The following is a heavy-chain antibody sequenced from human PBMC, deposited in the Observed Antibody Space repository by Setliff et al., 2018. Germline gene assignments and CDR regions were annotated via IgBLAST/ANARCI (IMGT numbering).Heavy chain of an antibody. Sequence: GASVKVSCKASGGTFSSYAISWVRQAPGQGLEWMGGIIPIFGTANHAQKFQGRVTITADESTSTASMELSSLRSEDTAVYYCAREGYYDILTGYPGPLYGMDVWGQGTTVTVSS. CDR2: IIPIFGTA. CDR1: GGTFSSYA. CDR3: AREGYYDILTGYPGPLYGMDV. V-gene: IGHV1-69*13. D-gene: IGHD3-9*01. J-gene: IGHJ6*02.